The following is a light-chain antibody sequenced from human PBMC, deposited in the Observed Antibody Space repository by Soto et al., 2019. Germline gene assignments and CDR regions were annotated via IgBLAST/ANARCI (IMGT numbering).Light chain of an antibody. CDR3: SSYAGSNNWV. CDR1: SSDVGGYNY. Sequence: QSALTQPPSASGSPGQSVTISCTGTSSDVGGYNYVSWYQQHPGKAPKLMIYDVSKRPSGVPDRFSGSKSGNTASLTVSGLQAADEGDYYCSSYAGSNNWVFGGGTQLTVL. CDR2: DVS. J-gene: IGLJ3*02. V-gene: IGLV2-8*01.